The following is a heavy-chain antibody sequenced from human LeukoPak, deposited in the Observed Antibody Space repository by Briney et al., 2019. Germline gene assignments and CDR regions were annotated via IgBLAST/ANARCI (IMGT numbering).Heavy chain of an antibody. CDR1: GGSITSGSYY. D-gene: IGHD2-2*01. J-gene: IGHJ5*02. CDR3: AREVYCSSTSCPRGGYNWFDP. Sequence: SQTLSLTCTVSGGSITSGSYYWSWMRQAAGKGLEWIGRIHTSGSTNYNPSLKSRVTISVDTSKNQFSLKLSSVTAADTAVYYCAREVYCSSTSCPRGGYNWFDPWGQGTLVTVSS. V-gene: IGHV4-61*02. CDR2: IHTSGST.